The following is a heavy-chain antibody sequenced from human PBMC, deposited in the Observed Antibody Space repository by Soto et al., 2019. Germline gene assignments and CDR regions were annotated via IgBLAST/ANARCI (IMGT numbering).Heavy chain of an antibody. Sequence: QVHLVQSGAEVKKPGSSVKVSCKASRGTFSSYTISWVRQAPGQGLVWMGRIIPIIGIANYAQKFQGRVTITADKSTSPAYMELCSLRSAETAVHSGGRCLAAGYFVLWGGGTLVTFSS. J-gene: IGHJ2*01. CDR1: RGTFSSYT. V-gene: IGHV1-69*02. CDR2: IIPIIGIA. CDR3: GRCLAAGYFVL.